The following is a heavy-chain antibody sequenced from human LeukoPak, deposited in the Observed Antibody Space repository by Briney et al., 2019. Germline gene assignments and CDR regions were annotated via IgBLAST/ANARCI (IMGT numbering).Heavy chain of an antibody. CDR2: INPNSGGT. CDR3: ARVLVVPAAIGGWFDP. Sequence: ASVKVSCKASGYTFTGCYMHWVRQAPGQGLEWMGWINPNSGGTNYAQKFQGRVTMTRDTSISTAYMELSRLRSDDTAVYYCARVLVVPAAIGGWFDPWGQGTLVTVSS. CDR1: GYTFTGCY. D-gene: IGHD2-2*01. J-gene: IGHJ5*02. V-gene: IGHV1-2*02.